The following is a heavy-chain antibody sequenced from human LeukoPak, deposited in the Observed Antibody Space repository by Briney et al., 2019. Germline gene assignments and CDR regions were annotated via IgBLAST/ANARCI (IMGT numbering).Heavy chain of an antibody. J-gene: IGHJ5*01. CDR3: ARSYGTYNWFDS. CDR1: GFTFSSYA. V-gene: IGHV3-23*01. CDR2: FSGSGGST. D-gene: IGHD1-14*01. Sequence: GGSLRLSCAASGFTFSSYAMSWVRQAPGKGLECISGFSGSGGSTYYADSLKGRFTISRDNSKDTLYVQMNSLRAEDTAVYYCARSYGTYNWFDSWGQGTLVTVSS.